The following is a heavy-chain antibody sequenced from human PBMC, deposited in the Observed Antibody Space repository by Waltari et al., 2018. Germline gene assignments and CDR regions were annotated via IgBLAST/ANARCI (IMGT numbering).Heavy chain of an antibody. D-gene: IGHD2-15*01. V-gene: IGHV1-2*02. CDR3: ARVGSNYCSGGSCYYFDY. J-gene: IGHJ4*02. CDR1: GYTFTGYY. CDR2: INPNSGGT. Sequence: QVQLVQSGAEVKKPGASVKVSCKASGYTFTGYYMHWVRQPQDPGLEWMGWINPNSGGTNYAQKFQGRVTMTRDTSISTAYMELSRLRSDDTAVYYCARVGSNYCSGGSCYYFDYWGQGTLVTVSS.